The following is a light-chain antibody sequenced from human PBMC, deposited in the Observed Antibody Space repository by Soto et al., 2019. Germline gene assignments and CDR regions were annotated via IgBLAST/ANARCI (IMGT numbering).Light chain of an antibody. Sequence: QSALTKPASVTESPGQSITISCTGTSSDVGGYNYVSWYQHHPGKAPKLMIYHVSNRPSGVSNRFSGSKSGDTASLTISGLQPEDEADYYCSSYTTSNTRQIVFGTGTKVTVL. CDR3: SSYTTSNTRQIV. V-gene: IGLV2-14*03. J-gene: IGLJ1*01. CDR2: HVS. CDR1: SSDVGGYNY.